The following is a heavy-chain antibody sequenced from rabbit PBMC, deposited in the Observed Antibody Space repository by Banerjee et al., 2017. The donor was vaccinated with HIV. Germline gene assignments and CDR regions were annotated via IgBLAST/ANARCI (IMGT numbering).Heavy chain of an antibody. V-gene: IGHV1S43*01. CDR2: IGGVGDAT. J-gene: IGHJ3*01. CDR3: ARDRDGDAGYGSLAL. Sequence: QEQLEESGGDLVKPEGSLKLSCKASGFDLSNYYTIQWVRQAPGKGLEWIACIGGVGDATWYANWAKGRFTISRSTSLNTVDLKMTSLTVADTATYFCARDRDGDAGYGSLALWGQGTLVTVS. D-gene: IGHD7-1*01. CDR1: GFDLSNYYT.